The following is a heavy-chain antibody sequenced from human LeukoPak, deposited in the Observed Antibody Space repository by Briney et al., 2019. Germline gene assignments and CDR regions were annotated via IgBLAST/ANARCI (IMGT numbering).Heavy chain of an antibody. V-gene: IGHV4-61*02. CDR1: GGSISSGSYY. D-gene: IGHD1-26*01. CDR2: IYTSGST. J-gene: IGHJ6*03. CDR3: ARVRSGSYYYYYYMDV. Sequence: SQTLSLTCTVSGGSISSGSYYWSWIRQPAGKGLEWFGRIYTSGSTNYNPSLKSRVTISVDTSKNQFSLKLSSVTAADTAVYYCARVRSGSYYYYYYMDVWGKGTTVTVSS.